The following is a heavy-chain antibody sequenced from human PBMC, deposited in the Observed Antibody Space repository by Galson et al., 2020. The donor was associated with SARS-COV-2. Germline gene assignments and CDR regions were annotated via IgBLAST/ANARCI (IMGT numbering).Heavy chain of an antibody. CDR3: ASPGGYNWSDGGGGGFGY. Sequence: GESLKISCKGSGYSFTSYWIGWVRQLPGKGLEWMGIIYPGDSDTRYSPSFQGQVTISADKSISTAYLQWSSLKASDTAMYYCASPGGYNWSDGGGGGFGYWGQGTLVTVSS. V-gene: IGHV5-51*01. CDR1: GYSFTSYW. J-gene: IGHJ4*02. CDR2: IYPGDSDT. D-gene: IGHD1-1*01.